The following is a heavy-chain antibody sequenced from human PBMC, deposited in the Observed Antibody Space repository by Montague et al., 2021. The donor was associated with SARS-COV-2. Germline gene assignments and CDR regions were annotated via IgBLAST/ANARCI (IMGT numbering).Heavy chain of an antibody. CDR2: INHSGST. Sequence: SETLSLTCAVSGGSFSGYYWSWIRQPPGKGLKWLGEINHSGSTNYNPSLKSRVTISVDTSKNQFSLKLSSVNAADTAVYYCARRTGVVTAIWALTTSLSSWFDPWGQGTLVTVSS. V-gene: IGHV4-34*01. CDR3: ARRTGVVTAIWALTTSLSSWFDP. J-gene: IGHJ5*02. CDR1: GGSFSGYY. D-gene: IGHD2-21*02.